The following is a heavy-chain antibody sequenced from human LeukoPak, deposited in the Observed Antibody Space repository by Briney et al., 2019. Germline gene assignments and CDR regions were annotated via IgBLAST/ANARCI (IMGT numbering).Heavy chain of an antibody. CDR3: ARERGYCSSTSCYTDDAFDI. V-gene: IGHV3-7*01. Sequence: GGSLRLSCAASGFTFSSYWMSWVRQAPGKGLEWVANIKQDGSEKYYVDSVKGRFTISRDNAKNSLYLQMNSLRAEDTAVYYCARERGYCSSTSCYTDDAFDIWGQGTMVTVS. J-gene: IGHJ3*02. CDR1: GFTFSSYW. CDR2: IKQDGSEK. D-gene: IGHD2-2*02.